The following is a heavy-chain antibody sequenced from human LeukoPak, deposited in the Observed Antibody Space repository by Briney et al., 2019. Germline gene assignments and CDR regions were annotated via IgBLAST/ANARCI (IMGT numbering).Heavy chain of an antibody. V-gene: IGHV3-21*01. CDR2: ISSISSYI. D-gene: IGHD3-22*01. J-gene: IGHJ4*02. CDR1: GFTFSSYS. CDR3: ARDMYYYDSSGYYYLDY. Sequence: GGALRLSCAGSGFTFSSYSMNWVRQAPGKGLEWVSSISSISSYIYYADSVKGRFAISRDNAKNSLYLQMNSLRAEDTAVYYCARDMYYYDSSGYYYLDYWGQGTLVTVSS.